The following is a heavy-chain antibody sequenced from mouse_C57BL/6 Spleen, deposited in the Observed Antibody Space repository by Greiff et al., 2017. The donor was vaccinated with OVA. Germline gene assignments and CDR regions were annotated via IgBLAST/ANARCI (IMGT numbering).Heavy chain of an antibody. Sequence: QVQLQQPGAELVRPGPSVKLSCKASGYTFTSYWMHWVKQRPGQGLEWIGVIDPSDSYTNYNQKFKGKATLTVDTSSSTAYMQLSSLTSEDSAVYYCARGPDYAWFAYWGQGTLVTVSA. CDR3: ARGPDYAWFAY. CDR2: IDPSDSYT. D-gene: IGHD2-4*01. J-gene: IGHJ3*01. V-gene: IGHV1-59*01. CDR1: GYTFTSYW.